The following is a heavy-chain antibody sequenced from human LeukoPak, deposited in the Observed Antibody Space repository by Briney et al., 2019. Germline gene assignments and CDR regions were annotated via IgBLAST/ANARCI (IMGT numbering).Heavy chain of an antibody. J-gene: IGHJ4*02. CDR2: ISSSSSTI. Sequence: GGSLRLSCAASGFTFSTYSMNWVRQAPGKGLEWVSYISSSSSTIYYADSVKGRFTISRDNAKNSLYLRMNSLRAEDTAVYYCARGSTYYDSSGQVPFDYWGQGTLVTVSS. D-gene: IGHD3-22*01. CDR3: ARGSTYYDSSGQVPFDY. V-gene: IGHV3-48*01. CDR1: GFTFSTYS.